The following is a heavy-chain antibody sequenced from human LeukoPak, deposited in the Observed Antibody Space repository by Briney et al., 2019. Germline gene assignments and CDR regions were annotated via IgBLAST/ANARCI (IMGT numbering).Heavy chain of an antibody. CDR2: LYPGVST. D-gene: IGHD3-22*01. CDR1: GGPMYSYY. V-gene: IGHV4-4*07. J-gene: IGHJ6*03. CDR3: ARLKFYDSTGYSPGHYMDV. Sequence: PSETLSLTCTVSGGPMYSYYWAWIRQTAEKGLEWIGRLYPGVSTNYNPSLKSRLTMSVDTSKNQFALKLSAVTAADTAAYYCARLKFYDSTGYSPGHYMDVWGKGTTVTVSS.